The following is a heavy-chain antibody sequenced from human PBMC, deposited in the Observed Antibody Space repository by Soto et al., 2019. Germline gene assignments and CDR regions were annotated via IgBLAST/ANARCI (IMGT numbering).Heavy chain of an antibody. CDR1: GYSFTSYW. J-gene: IGHJ6*02. Sequence: GESLKISCKGSGYSFTSYWISWVRQMPGKGLEWMGRIDPSDSYTNYSPSFQVHVTISADKSISTAYLQWSSLKASDTAMYYRARRDIVATNYYYYGMDVWGQGTTVTVSS. CDR2: IDPSDSYT. CDR3: ARRDIVATNYYYYGMDV. V-gene: IGHV5-10-1*01. D-gene: IGHD5-12*01.